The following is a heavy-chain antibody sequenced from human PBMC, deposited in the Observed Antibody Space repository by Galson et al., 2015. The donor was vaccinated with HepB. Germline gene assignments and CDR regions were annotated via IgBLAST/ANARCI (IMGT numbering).Heavy chain of an antibody. D-gene: IGHD1-26*01. J-gene: IGHJ4*02. CDR1: GFTFSSYG. CDR3: AKDSGVGATSLFAY. V-gene: IGHV3-30*18. Sequence: SLRLSCAASGFTFSSYGMHWVRQAPGKGLEWVAVISYDGSNKYYADSVKGRFTISRDNSKNTLYLQMNSLRAEDTAVYYCAKDSGVGATSLFAYWGQGTLVTASS. CDR2: ISYDGSNK.